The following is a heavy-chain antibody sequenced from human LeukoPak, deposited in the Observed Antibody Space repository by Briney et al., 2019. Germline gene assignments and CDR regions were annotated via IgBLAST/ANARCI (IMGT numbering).Heavy chain of an antibody. CDR3: SRESGAFCPFGY. Sequence: PSETLSFTCGVSGGSIRSTNWWSWVRQPPGQGLEWIGEISPSGQTNFNPSLNGRVTMSLDESRNQLSLKLTSVTAADTAIYYCSRESGAFCPFGYWGQGTLVIVPP. J-gene: IGHJ4*02. CDR1: GGSIRSTNW. D-gene: IGHD1-26*01. CDR2: ISPSGQT. V-gene: IGHV4/OR15-8*02.